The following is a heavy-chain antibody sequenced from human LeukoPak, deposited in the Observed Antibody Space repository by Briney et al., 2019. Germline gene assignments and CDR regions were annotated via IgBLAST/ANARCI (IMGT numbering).Heavy chain of an antibody. CDR3: AKDTSIGRYCTNGVCSPFDY. J-gene: IGHJ4*02. D-gene: IGHD2-8*01. CDR2: ISDTGATT. CDR1: GFTFSSYA. V-gene: IGHV3-23*01. Sequence: GGSLRLSCAASGFTFSSYAMSWVRQAPGKGLEWVSAISDTGATTYDADSVKGRFTISRDNSRSTLYLQMNSPRAEDTALYYCAKDTSIGRYCTNGVCSPFDYWGQGTLVTVSS.